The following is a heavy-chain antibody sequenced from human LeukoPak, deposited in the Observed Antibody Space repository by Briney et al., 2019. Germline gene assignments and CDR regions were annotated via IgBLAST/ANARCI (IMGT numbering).Heavy chain of an antibody. CDR2: INPSGGST. D-gene: IGHD3-9*01. V-gene: IGHV1-46*01. Sequence: ASVKVSCKASGYTFTSYYMHWVRQAPGQGLEWMGIINPSGGSTSYAQKFQGGVTMTRDTSTSTVYMELSSLRSEDTAVYYCARDYYRGITIFGSVDYWGQGTLVTVSS. J-gene: IGHJ4*02. CDR1: GYTFTSYY. CDR3: ARDYYRGITIFGSVDY.